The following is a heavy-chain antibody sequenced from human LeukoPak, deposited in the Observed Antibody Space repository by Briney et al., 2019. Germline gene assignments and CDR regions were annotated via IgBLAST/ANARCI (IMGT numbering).Heavy chain of an antibody. J-gene: IGHJ4*02. Sequence: GGSLRLSCSASGFTFNSYAMHWVRQAPGEGLEYVSTISSNGDITYYADSVKGRFTISRANSKNTLYLQMSSLRAEDTAVYYCVKASSSSWYKAYFDYWGQGTLVTVSS. D-gene: IGHD6-13*01. CDR3: VKASSSSWYKAYFDY. CDR2: ISSNGDIT. CDR1: GFTFNSYA. V-gene: IGHV3-64D*06.